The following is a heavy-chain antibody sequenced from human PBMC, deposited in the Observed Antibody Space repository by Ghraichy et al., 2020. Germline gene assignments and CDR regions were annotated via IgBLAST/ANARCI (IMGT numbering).Heavy chain of an antibody. V-gene: IGHV4-30-4*01. CDR2: IYYTGST. J-gene: IGHJ3*02. CDR3: VREDDYKNTFDI. CDR1: GGAISGDDYY. D-gene: IGHD5-24*01. Sequence: SQTLSLTCTVSGGAISGDDYYWSWIRQSPGKGLEWLAYIYYTGSTYYNPSLKSRLTISLETSKNQFSLRLSSMTAADTAIYYCVREDDYKNTFDIWGQGTMVTVSP.